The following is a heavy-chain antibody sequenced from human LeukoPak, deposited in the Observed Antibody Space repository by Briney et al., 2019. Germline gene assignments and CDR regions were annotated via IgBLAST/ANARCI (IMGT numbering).Heavy chain of an antibody. Sequence: PGGSLRLSCAASGFTFSDYYMSWIRQAPGKGLEGVSYISSSGSTIYYADSVKGRFTISRDNAKNSLYLQMNSLRAEDTAVYYCAGTGWGWTEDYMDVWGKGTTVTVSS. CDR1: GFTFSDYY. CDR2: ISSSGSTI. J-gene: IGHJ6*03. D-gene: IGHD3/OR15-3a*01. CDR3: AGTGWGWTEDYMDV. V-gene: IGHV3-11*04.